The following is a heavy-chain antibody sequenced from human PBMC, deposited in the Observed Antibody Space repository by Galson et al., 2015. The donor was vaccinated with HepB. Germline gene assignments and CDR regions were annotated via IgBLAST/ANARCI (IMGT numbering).Heavy chain of an antibody. J-gene: IGHJ6*02. V-gene: IGHV3-21*01. CDR1: GSILSSYS. CDR3: ATNTPAAVMRASGMDV. Sequence: LRLSCAASGSILSSYSMNWVRQAPGKGLEWVSSMSSSTTYIYYADSVKGRFTVSIDNAKNSLFLQMNSLRAEDTAVYYCATNTPAAVMRASGMDVWGQGTAVTVSS. D-gene: IGHD2-2*01. CDR2: MSSSTTYI.